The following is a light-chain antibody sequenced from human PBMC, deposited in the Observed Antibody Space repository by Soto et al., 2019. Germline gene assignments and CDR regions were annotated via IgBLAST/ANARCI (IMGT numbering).Light chain of an antibody. V-gene: IGKV1-12*01. CDR1: QDIGTW. CDR2: VAS. Sequence: DIQLTQSPSSVSASVGERVTITCRASQDIGTWLAWYQQKPGKAPKLLIYVASNLQSGVPSRFSGAGSGTDFHLTITSLQPEDFATYHCQQADSFPFTFGPGTKVDFK. CDR3: QQADSFPFT. J-gene: IGKJ3*01.